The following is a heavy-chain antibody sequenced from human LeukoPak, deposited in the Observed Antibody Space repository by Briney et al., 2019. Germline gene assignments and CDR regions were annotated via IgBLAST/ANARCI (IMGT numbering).Heavy chain of an antibody. CDR2: INQSGGT. D-gene: IGHD6-25*01. Sequence: SETLSLTCAVYGGSFSGYYCSWIRQPPGKRLEWIGEINQSGGTIYNPSLRSRVSISVDTSKNQFSLKLSSMTAADTAVYFCATIQRDHAFDIWGQGTMVTVSS. V-gene: IGHV4-34*01. J-gene: IGHJ3*02. CDR1: GGSFSGYY. CDR3: ATIQRDHAFDI.